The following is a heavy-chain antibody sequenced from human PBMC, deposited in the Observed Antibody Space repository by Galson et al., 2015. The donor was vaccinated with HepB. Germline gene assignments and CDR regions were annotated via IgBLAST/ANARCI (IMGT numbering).Heavy chain of an antibody. V-gene: IGHV3-20*04. CDR1: GFTFDDYG. J-gene: IGHJ6*02. CDR3: AEGIRYSSGWGKYGMDV. Sequence: SLRLSCAASGFTFDDYGMSWVRQAPGKGLEWVTGINWNGGSTGYADSVKGRFTISRDNSKNTLYLQMNSLRAEDTAVYYCAEGIRYSSGWGKYGMDVWGQGTTVTVSS. D-gene: IGHD6-19*01. CDR2: INWNGGST.